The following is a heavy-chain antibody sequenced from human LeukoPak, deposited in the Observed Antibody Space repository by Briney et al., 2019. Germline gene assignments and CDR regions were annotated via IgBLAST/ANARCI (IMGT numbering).Heavy chain of an antibody. CDR2: INPNSGGT. V-gene: IGHV1-2*02. CDR1: GYTFTGYY. D-gene: IGHD5/OR15-5a*01. CDR3: ARDRRLDFYYYMDV. Sequence: ASVKVSCKASGYTFTGYYMHWVRQAPGQGLEWMGWINPNSGGTNYAQKFQGRVTMTRDTSISTAYMELSRLRSDDTAVYYCARDRRLDFYYYMDVWGKGTTVTVSS. J-gene: IGHJ6*03.